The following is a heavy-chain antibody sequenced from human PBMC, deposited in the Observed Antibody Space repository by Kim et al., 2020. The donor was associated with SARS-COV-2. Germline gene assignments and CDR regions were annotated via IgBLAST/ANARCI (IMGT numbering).Heavy chain of an antibody. CDR2: IDGSDGTT. J-gene: IGHJ5*02. D-gene: IGHD2-15*01. CDR3: MKGGWGWFWDP. Sequence: GGSLRLSCITSGFTFTAFAMSWVRQAPGKGLEWVSGIDGSDGTTYYADSVKGRFTISRDNSRNTLYLQMNSLRADDTAVYYCMKGGWGWFWDPWGQ. V-gene: IGHV3-23*01. CDR1: GFTFTAFA.